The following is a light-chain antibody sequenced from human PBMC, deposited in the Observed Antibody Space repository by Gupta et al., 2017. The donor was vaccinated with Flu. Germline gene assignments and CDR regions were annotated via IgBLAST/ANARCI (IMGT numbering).Light chain of an antibody. CDR2: ASS. CDR3: RQSDITPGT. J-gene: IGKJ1*01. CDR1: QHVTSY. V-gene: IGKV1-39*01. Sequence: PSSLSASVGDRVTLTCRTSQHVTSYMSWYQQKPGKAPKLLIYASSTLHSGVPSRFSGSGSGTKVTLTISRLQPEDSATYYCRQSDITPGTFGQGTRVEIK.